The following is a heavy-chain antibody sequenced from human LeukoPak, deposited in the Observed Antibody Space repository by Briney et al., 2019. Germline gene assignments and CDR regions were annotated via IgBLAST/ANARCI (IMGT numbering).Heavy chain of an antibody. CDR2: IYYSGST. V-gene: IGHV4-59*01. CDR1: GGSISSYY. CDR3: ARGSLFWSGP. J-gene: IGHJ3*01. D-gene: IGHD3-3*01. Sequence: SETLSLTCAVYGGSISSYYWSWIRQPPGKGLEWIGYIYYSGSTNYNPSLKSRVTISVDTSKNQFSLKLSSETAADTAVYYCARGSLFWSGPWGQGTMVTVSS.